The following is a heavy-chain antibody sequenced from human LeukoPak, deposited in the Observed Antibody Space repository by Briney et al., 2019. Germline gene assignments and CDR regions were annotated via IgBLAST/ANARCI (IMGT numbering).Heavy chain of an antibody. CDR2: ISGSGGST. V-gene: IGHV3-23*01. CDR3: AKPYSSSWYDFDY. CDR1: GLTFTSNA. Sequence: PGGPLGLSCAASGLTFTSNALSWVGQAPGKGLEWVSAISGSGGSTYYADSVKGRFTISRDNSKNTLYLQMNSLRAEDTAVYYCAKPYSSSWYDFDYWGQGTLVTVSS. D-gene: IGHD6-13*01. J-gene: IGHJ4*02.